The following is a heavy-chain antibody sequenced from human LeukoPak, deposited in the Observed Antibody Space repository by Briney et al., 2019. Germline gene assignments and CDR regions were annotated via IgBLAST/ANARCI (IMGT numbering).Heavy chain of an antibody. D-gene: IGHD3-22*01. CDR2: IIPILGIA. CDR1: GGTFSSYT. Sequence: SVKVSCKASGGTFSSYTISWVRQAPGQGLEWMGRIIPILGIANYAQKFQGRVTITTDKSTSTAYMELSSLRSEDTAVYYCAREGYYDSSGYSTAEYFQHWGQGTLVTVSS. V-gene: IGHV1-69*04. J-gene: IGHJ1*01. CDR3: AREGYYDSSGYSTAEYFQH.